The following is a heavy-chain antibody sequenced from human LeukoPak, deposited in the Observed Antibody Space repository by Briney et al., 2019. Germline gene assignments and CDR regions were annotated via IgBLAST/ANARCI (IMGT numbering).Heavy chain of an antibody. CDR2: INHSGST. V-gene: IGHV4-34*01. Sequence: KASETLSLTCAVYGGSFSGYYWSWIRQPPGKGLEWIGEINHSGSTNYNPSLKSRVTISVDTSKNQFSLKLSSVTAADTAVYYCARGPLNCTNGVCYRTNFDYWGQGTLVTVSS. CDR1: GGSFSGYY. CDR3: ARGPLNCTNGVCYRTNFDY. J-gene: IGHJ4*02. D-gene: IGHD2-8*01.